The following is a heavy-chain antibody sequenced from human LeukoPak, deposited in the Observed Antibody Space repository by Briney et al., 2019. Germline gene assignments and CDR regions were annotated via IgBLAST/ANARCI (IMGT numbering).Heavy chain of an antibody. CDR2: IKQDGSEK. Sequence: GGSLRLSCVASGFTFSSYWMSWVRQAPGKGLEWVANIKQDGSEKYYVDSVKGRFTISRDNAKNSLYLQMNSLRAEDTAVYYCARDQGYSSSWHDYWGQGTLVTVSS. CDR1: GFTFSSYW. V-gene: IGHV3-7*01. CDR3: ARDQGYSSSWHDY. J-gene: IGHJ4*02. D-gene: IGHD6-13*01.